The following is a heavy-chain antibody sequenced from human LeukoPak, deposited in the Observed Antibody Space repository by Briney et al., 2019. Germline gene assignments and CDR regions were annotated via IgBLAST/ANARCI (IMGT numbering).Heavy chain of an antibody. D-gene: IGHD1/OR15-1a*01. J-gene: IGHJ3*02. CDR2: IKQDGSEK. V-gene: IGHV3-7*01. Sequence: PGGSLRLSCAASGFTFSSYWMSWVRQAPGKGLEWVANIKQDGSEKYYVDSVKGRFTISRDNAKNSLYLQMNSLRAEDTAVYYCARGGRYNWNNGAFDIWGQGTMVTVSS. CDR1: GFTFSSYW. CDR3: ARGGRYNWNNGAFDI.